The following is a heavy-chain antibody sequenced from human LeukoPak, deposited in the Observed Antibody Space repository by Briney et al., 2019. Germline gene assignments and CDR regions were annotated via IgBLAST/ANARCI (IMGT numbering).Heavy chain of an antibody. CDR1: GGSISSYY. D-gene: IGHD2-2*01. V-gene: IGHV4-59*01. CDR3: ARVLQYQLLFDY. Sequence: SETLSLTCTVSGGSISSYYWSWIRQPPGKGLEWIGYIYYSGSTNYNPSLKSRVTISVDTSKNQFSLKLSSVTAADTAVYYCARVLQYQLLFDYWGQGTLVTVSS. CDR2: IYYSGST. J-gene: IGHJ4*02.